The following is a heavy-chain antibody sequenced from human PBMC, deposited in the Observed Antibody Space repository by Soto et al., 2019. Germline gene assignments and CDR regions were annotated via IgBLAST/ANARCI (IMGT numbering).Heavy chain of an antibody. D-gene: IGHD6-19*01. CDR2: FYSSGSI. Sequence: SETLSLTCFVSGHSITAGGYYWSWIRHHPGKGLEWIGSFYSSGSIIYNPSLRSRVSISGDTSSNQFSMSLTSVTAADTARYYCARMYSSGSGWFHPWGQGTLVTVSS. J-gene: IGHJ5*02. CDR3: ARMYSSGSGWFHP. V-gene: IGHV4-39*01. CDR1: GHSITAGGYY.